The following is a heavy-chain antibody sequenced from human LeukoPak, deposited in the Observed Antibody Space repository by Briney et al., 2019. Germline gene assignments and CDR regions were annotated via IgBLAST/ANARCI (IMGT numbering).Heavy chain of an antibody. V-gene: IGHV3-23*01. CDR3: AKSPFITMVRGVFHNWFDP. Sequence: PGGSLRLSCAASGFTFSGYAMSWVRQAPGKGLEWVSAISGSGGSTYYADSVKGRFTISRDNSKNTLYLQMNSLRAEDTAVYYCAKSPFITMVRGVFHNWFDPWGQGTLVTVSS. CDR2: ISGSGGST. D-gene: IGHD3-10*01. J-gene: IGHJ5*02. CDR1: GFTFSGYA.